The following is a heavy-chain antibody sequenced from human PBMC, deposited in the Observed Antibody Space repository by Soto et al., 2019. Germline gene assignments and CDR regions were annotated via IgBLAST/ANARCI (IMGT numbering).Heavy chain of an antibody. Sequence: QVQLQESGPGLVQPSQTLSLTCTVSGGSISSGGYYWSWIRQHPGTGLEWIGHISYSGSTYYNTSLXSXXTLSVDTSRTQFSLIVNSVTAADTAVYYCARGVLHWGQGTLVTVSS. J-gene: IGHJ4*01. V-gene: IGHV4-31*03. CDR3: ARGVLH. CDR1: GGSISSGGYY. CDR2: ISYSGST.